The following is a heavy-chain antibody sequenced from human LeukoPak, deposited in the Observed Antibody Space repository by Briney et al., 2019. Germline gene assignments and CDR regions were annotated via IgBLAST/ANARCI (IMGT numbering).Heavy chain of an antibody. J-gene: IGHJ4*02. Sequence: GGSLRLSCAASGFTFSSYAMHWVRQAPGKGLEWVAVISYDGSNKYYADSVKGRFTISRDNSKNALYLQMNSLRAEDAAVYYCARDRVGATDYFDYWGQGTLVTVSS. CDR3: ARDRVGATDYFDY. CDR2: ISYDGSNK. V-gene: IGHV3-30-3*01. CDR1: GFTFSSYA. D-gene: IGHD1-26*01.